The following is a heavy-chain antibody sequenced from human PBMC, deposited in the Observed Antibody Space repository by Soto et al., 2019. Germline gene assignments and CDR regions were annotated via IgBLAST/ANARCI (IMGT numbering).Heavy chain of an antibody. V-gene: IGHV4-31*03. CDR1: GGSISSGGYY. CDR3: ARGSTVAATLFDY. D-gene: IGHD2-15*01. Sequence: QVQLQESGPGLVKPSQTLSLTCTVSGGSISSGGYYWSWIRQHPGKGLEWIGYIYYSGSTYYNPSLKGRVTISVDTSKNQFSLKLSSVTAADTAVYYCARGSTVAATLFDYWGQGTLVTVSS. CDR2: IYYSGST. J-gene: IGHJ4*02.